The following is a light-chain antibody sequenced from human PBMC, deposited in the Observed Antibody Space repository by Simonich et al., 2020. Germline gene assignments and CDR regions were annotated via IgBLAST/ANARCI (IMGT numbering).Light chain of an antibody. J-gene: IGKJ1*01. CDR3: QQYGSSPVT. Sequence: EIVLTQSPGTLSLSPGERATLSCRASPSVSSSYLAWYQQKPGLAPRLLIYDASSRATGIPDRFSGSGSGTDFTLTISRLEPEDFAVYYCQQYGSSPVTFGQGTKVEIK. CDR2: DAS. V-gene: IGKV3D-20*01. CDR1: PSVSSSY.